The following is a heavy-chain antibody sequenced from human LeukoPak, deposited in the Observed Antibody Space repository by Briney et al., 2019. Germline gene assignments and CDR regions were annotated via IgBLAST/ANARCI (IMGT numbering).Heavy chain of an antibody. V-gene: IGHV4-39*01. CDR2: IYYSGNT. J-gene: IGHJ4*02. CDR1: GGSISSSSYY. CDR3: ARGGRLVGATDLFGY. D-gene: IGHD1-26*01. Sequence: PSETLSLTCTVSGGSISSSSYYWGWIRQPPGKGLEWIWNIYYSGNTYYNPSLKSRVTISVDTSKNQFSLKLSSVTAADTAVYYCARGGRLVGATDLFGYWGQGTLVTVSS.